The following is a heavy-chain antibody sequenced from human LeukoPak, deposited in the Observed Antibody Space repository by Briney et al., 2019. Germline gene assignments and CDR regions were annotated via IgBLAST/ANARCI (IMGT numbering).Heavy chain of an antibody. CDR3: ARILYYDFWSGPFDI. CDR2: INHSGST. Sequence: SETLSLTCAVYGGSFGGYYWSWIRQPPGKGLEWIGEINHSGSTNYNPSLKSRVTTSVDTSKNQFSLKLSSVTAADTAVYYCARILYYDFWSGPFDIWGQGTMVTVSS. V-gene: IGHV4-34*01. D-gene: IGHD3-3*01. J-gene: IGHJ3*02. CDR1: GGSFGGYY.